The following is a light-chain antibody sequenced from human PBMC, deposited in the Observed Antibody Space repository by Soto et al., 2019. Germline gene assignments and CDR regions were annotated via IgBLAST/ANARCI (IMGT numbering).Light chain of an antibody. CDR3: SSYAGSNILYV. V-gene: IGLV2-8*01. CDR1: SGDVGGYNY. J-gene: IGLJ1*01. CDR2: EVS. Sequence: QSALTQPPSASGSPGQSVTISCTGTSGDVGGYNYVSWYQQHPGKAPKLMIYEVSKRPSGVPDRFSASKSGNTASLTVSGLQAEDEADYYCSSYAGSNILYVFGTGTKVTVL.